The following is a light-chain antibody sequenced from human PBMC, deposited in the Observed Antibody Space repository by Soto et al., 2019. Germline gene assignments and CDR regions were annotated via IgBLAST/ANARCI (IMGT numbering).Light chain of an antibody. CDR2: DAS. CDR1: QNVSSY. Sequence: EIVLTQSPATLSLSPGERATLSCRASQNVSSYLAWYQQKTSQAPKLLIYDASNKATGIQAKFSSSGSGTDFILTISCLEPEDFAVYYCQQRSNWPLSLTFGGGTKVDIK. J-gene: IGKJ4*02. V-gene: IGKV3-11*01. CDR3: QQRSNWPLSLT.